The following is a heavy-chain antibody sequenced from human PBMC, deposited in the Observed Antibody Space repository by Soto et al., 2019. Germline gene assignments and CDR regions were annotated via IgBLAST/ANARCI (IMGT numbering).Heavy chain of an antibody. J-gene: IGHJ4*02. D-gene: IGHD3-3*01. CDR3: AKSWWGPTYYDFWSGYYEPQDFDY. V-gene: IGHV3-23*01. CDR2: ISGSGGST. Sequence: GGSLRLSCAASGFTFSSYAMSWVRQAPGKGLEWVSAISGSGGSTYYADSVKGRFTISRDNSKNTLYLQMNSLRAEDTAVYYCAKSWWGPTYYDFWSGYYEPQDFDYWAREPWSPSPQ. CDR1: GFTFSSYA.